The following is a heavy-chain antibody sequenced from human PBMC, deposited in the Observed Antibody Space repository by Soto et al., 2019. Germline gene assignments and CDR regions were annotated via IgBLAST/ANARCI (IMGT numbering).Heavy chain of an antibody. CDR3: ARERLTTGYTSYYYYGMDV. CDR2: IYYSGST. J-gene: IGHJ6*02. Sequence: SETLSLTCTVSGGSISSGGYYWSWIRQHPGKGLEWIGYIYYSGSTYYNPSLKSRVTISVDTSKNQFSLKLSSVTAADTAVYYCARERLTTGYTSYYYYGMDVWGQGTTVTVSS. CDR1: GGSISSGGYY. V-gene: IGHV4-31*03. D-gene: IGHD4-17*01.